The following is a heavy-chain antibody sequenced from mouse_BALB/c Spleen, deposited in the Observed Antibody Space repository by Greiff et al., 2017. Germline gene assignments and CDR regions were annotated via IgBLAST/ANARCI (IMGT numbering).Heavy chain of an antibody. J-gene: IGHJ4*01. V-gene: IGHV2-2*02. Sequence: VQGVESGPGLVQPSQSLSITCTVSGFSLTSYGVHWVRQSPGKGLEWLGVIWSGGSTDYNAAFISRLSISKDNSKSQVFFKMNSLQANDTAIYYCARKGYYGSSYAMDYWGQGTSVTVSS. CDR3: ARKGYYGSSYAMDY. D-gene: IGHD1-1*01. CDR1: GFSLTSYG. CDR2: IWSGGST.